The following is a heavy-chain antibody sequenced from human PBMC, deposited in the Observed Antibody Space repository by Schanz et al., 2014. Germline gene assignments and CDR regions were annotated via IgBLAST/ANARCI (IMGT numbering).Heavy chain of an antibody. Sequence: EVQLVESGGGLVQPGGSLKLSCAASGFTFSASAMHWVRQTPGKGLEWVSVISGSGVTIYYADSVKGRFTISRDNSKNTLYLQMNSLRAEDTAVYYCAKDHAGSDILTALGNWGQGTLVTVSS. D-gene: IGHD3-9*01. CDR3: AKDHAGSDILTALGN. CDR1: GFTFSASA. J-gene: IGHJ4*02. CDR2: ISGSGVTI. V-gene: IGHV3-23*04.